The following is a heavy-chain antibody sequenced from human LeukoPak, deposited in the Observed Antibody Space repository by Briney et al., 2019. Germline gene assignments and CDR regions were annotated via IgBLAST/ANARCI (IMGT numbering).Heavy chain of an antibody. CDR1: GFTFSSFG. J-gene: IGHJ5*02. CDR3: ARGGFLDPFDP. Sequence: GGSLRLSCAASGFTFSSFGTHWVRQAPGKGLEWVAVIWYDASNKYYADSVKGRFTISRDNSKNTLFLQMNSLRDDDTAVYYCARGGFLDPFDPWGQGTLVTVSS. V-gene: IGHV3-33*01. D-gene: IGHD1-1*01. CDR2: IWYDASNK.